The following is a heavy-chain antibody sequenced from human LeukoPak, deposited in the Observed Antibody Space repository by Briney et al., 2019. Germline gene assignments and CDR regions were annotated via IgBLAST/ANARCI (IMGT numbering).Heavy chain of an antibody. CDR3: ARGYCSGGSCYYFDY. V-gene: IGHV1-69*17. CDR1: SXXA. D-gene: IGHD2-15*01. CDR2: IIPIFCIA. J-gene: IGHJ4*02. Sequence: SXXAIXXVXXXXGXXXEXXXXIIPIFCIANYAQKFQGRVTITADKSTSTAYMELSSLRSEDTAVYYCARGYCSGGSCYYFDYWGQGTLVTVSS.